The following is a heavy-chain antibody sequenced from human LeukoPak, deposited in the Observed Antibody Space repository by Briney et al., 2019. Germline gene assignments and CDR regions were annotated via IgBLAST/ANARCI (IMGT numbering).Heavy chain of an antibody. V-gene: IGHV4-34*01. CDR2: INHSGST. D-gene: IGHD6-19*01. J-gene: IGHJ6*03. CDR1: GGSFSGYY. Sequence: PSETLSLTCAVYGGSFSGYYWSWIRQPPGKGLEWIGEINHSGSTNYNPSLKSRVTISVDTSKNQFSLKLSSVTAADTAVYYCARGYSSGWWPYYYYYMDVWGKGTTATISS. CDR3: ARGYSSGWWPYYYYYMDV.